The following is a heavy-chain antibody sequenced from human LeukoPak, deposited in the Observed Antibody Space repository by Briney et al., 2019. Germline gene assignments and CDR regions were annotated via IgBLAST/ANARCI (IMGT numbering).Heavy chain of an antibody. CDR2: INPSGGST. CDR3: ARGPGRYYFDY. V-gene: IGHV1-46*01. CDR1: GYTFTGYY. J-gene: IGHJ4*02. Sequence: GASVKVSCKASGYTFTGYYMHWVRQAPGQGLEWMGIINPSGGSTTYAQKFQGRVTMTRDTSTSTVYMELSSLRSEDTALYYCARGPGRYYFDYWGQGPLVTVSS.